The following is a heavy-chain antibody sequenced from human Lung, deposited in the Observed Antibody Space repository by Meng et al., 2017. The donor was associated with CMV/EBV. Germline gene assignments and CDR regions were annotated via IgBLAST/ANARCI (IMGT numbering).Heavy chain of an antibody. V-gene: IGHV4-31*02. J-gene: IGHJ5*02. CDR1: VGAISSGGYY. D-gene: IGHD3-10*01. CDR2: IHSSGST. Sequence: GPEIGNPPQTLSPPCPVSVGAISSGGYYWGWIRQHPGKGLELIGYIHSSGSTYYNPSLRIRLTISVDTSKNQFSLKLSFVTAADTAVYYCARASYGSGSPLGESWFDPWGQGTLVTVSS. CDR3: ARASYGSGSPLGESWFDP.